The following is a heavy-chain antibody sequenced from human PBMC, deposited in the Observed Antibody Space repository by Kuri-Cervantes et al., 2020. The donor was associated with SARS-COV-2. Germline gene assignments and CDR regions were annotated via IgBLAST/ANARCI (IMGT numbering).Heavy chain of an antibody. V-gene: IGHV3-49*04. J-gene: IGHJ6*03. CDR1: GFTFSSYW. D-gene: IGHD3-3*01. Sequence: QTLSLTCAASGFTFSSYWMSWVRRAPGKGLEWVGFIRSKAYGGTTEYAASVKGRFTVSRDDSKGIAYLQMNSLKTEDTAVYYCTRLDFWSRYYMDVWGKGTTVTVSS. CDR2: IRSKAYGGTT. CDR3: TRLDFWSRYYMDV.